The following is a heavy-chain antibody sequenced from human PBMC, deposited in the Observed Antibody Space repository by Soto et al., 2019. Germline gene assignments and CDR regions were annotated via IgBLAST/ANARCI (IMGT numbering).Heavy chain of an antibody. CDR2: ISGSVGST. D-gene: IGHD2-8*02. J-gene: IGHJ6*04. CDR1: GFSFSSYA. Sequence: PWGSLILSCAASGFSFSSYAMSWVRRAPGKGLAWVPAISGSVGSTYYADSVKGRFTISRDNSKNTLYLQMNSLRAEDTAVYYCAKDRRSDAPDGTAVCGKGNTVTVSS. CDR3: AKDRRSDAPDGTAV. V-gene: IGHV3-23*01.